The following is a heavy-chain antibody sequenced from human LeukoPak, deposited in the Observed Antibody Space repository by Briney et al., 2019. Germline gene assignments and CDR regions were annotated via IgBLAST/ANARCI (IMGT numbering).Heavy chain of an antibody. CDR1: GYTFTSYE. Sequence: GASVKVSCKASGYTFTSYEIIWLRQATGQGLEWMGWMNPNRGNTGYAQKFQGRVTMTRNTSISTAYMEVSSLRSEDTAVYYCARGLTGYDILTGSLRYYYYYYMDVWGKGTTVTISS. V-gene: IGHV1-8*01. CDR3: ARGLTGYDILTGSLRYYYYYYMDV. J-gene: IGHJ6*03. D-gene: IGHD3-9*01. CDR2: MNPNRGNT.